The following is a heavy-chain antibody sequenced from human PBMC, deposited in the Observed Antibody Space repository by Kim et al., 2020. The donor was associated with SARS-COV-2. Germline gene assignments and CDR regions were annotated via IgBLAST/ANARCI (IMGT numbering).Heavy chain of an antibody. Sequence: SETLSLTCAVYGGSFSGYYWSWIRQPPGKGLEWIGEINHSGSTNYNPSLKSRVTISVDTSKNQFSLKLSSVTAADTAVYYCARVQILAMVTGARGGFDPWGQGTLVTVSS. J-gene: IGHJ5*02. CDR3: ARVQILAMVTGARGGFDP. CDR1: GGSFSGYY. D-gene: IGHD5-18*01. CDR2: INHSGST. V-gene: IGHV4-34*01.